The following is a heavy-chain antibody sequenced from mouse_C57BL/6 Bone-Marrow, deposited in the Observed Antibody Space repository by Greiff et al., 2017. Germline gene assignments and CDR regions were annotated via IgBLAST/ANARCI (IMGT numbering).Heavy chain of an antibody. D-gene: IGHD3-1*01. J-gene: IGHJ4*01. CDR3: SEGAAVNCCAWGSYYAMDY. CDR2: GQGLEWIG. CDR1: YTFSRRVH. V-gene: IGHV1-87*01. Sequence: QVQLKQSGPELARPWASVKISCQAFYTFSRRVHFAIRDTNYWLQWVKQRPGQGLEWIGASYPGNGDTSYNQKCKGKATLTADKTSSTAYMQPSSLTSEGAAVNCCAWGSYYAMDYWGQGTSVTVSS.